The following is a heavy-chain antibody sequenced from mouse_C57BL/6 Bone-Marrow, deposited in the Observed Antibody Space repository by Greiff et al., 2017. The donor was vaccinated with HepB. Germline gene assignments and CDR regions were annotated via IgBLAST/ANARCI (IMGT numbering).Heavy chain of an antibody. CDR3: AREYDYDGFAY. CDR1: GFTFSSYA. CDR2: ISDGGSYT. J-gene: IGHJ3*01. V-gene: IGHV5-4*01. Sequence: EVQGVESGGGLVKPGGSLKLSCAASGFTFSSYAMSWVRQTPEKRLEWVATISDGGSYTYYPDNVKGRFTISRDNAKNNLYLQMSHLKSEDTAMYYCAREYDYDGFAYWGQGTLVTVSA. D-gene: IGHD2-4*01.